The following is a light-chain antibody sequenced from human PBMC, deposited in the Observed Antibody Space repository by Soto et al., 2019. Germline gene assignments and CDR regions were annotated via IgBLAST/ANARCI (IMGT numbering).Light chain of an antibody. Sequence: DLQITQSPCSLSASVVGIVTITCQASQNINNYLNWYQQKPGKAPNLLIYDASNLETGVPSRFSGGGSGTHFTFTISNLQPEDIATYYCQQYDNLPPTWTFGQGTKVDIK. CDR3: QQYDNLPPTWT. CDR2: DAS. V-gene: IGKV1-33*01. CDR1: QNINNY. J-gene: IGKJ1*01.